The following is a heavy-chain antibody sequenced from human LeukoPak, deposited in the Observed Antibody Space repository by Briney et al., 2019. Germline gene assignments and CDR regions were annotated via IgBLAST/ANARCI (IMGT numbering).Heavy chain of an antibody. CDR1: GFTFNSYE. V-gene: IGHV3-48*03. Sequence: GGSLRLSCTVSGFTFNSYEMNWVRQAPGKGLEWISYISISGSLTYYADSVKGRFTISRDDAQNSLFLQMISLRAEDTAVYYCARRRYHNNAWGSPPWGQGTLVIVSS. CDR3: ARRRYHNNAWGSPP. CDR2: ISISGSLT. J-gene: IGHJ5*02. D-gene: IGHD3-16*01.